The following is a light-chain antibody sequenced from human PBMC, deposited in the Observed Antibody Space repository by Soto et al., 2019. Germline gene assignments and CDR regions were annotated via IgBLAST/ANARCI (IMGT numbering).Light chain of an antibody. V-gene: IGLV2-14*03. Sequence: QSALTQPASVSGSPGQSISISCPGTNSDIGHNDYVSWYQHHPGKAPKLLIYDVNNRPSGVSNRFSCSMSGSTASLAISGIQAEDDADYYYSAVTSSRVFGTGIKVTVL. CDR1: NSDIGHNDY. CDR3: SAVTSSRV. J-gene: IGLJ1*01. CDR2: DVN.